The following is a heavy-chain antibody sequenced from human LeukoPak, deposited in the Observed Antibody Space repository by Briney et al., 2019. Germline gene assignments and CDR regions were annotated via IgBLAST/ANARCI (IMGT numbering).Heavy chain of an antibody. D-gene: IGHD2-2*01. V-gene: IGHV3-7*01. CDR3: ARDGNYCSTTSCYAVDY. CDR1: GFTFSSYW. Sequence: PGGSLRLSCAASGFTFSSYWMSWVRQAPGKGLEWVANIKQDGSEKYYVDSVKGRFTISRDNAKNSLYLQMNSLRAEDTAVYYCARDGNYCSTTSCYAVDYWGQGTLVTVSS. CDR2: IKQDGSEK. J-gene: IGHJ4*02.